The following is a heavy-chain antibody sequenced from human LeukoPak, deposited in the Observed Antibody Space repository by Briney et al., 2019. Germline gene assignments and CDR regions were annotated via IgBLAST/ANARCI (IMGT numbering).Heavy chain of an antibody. J-gene: IGHJ3*02. CDR3: TSPMKDIVVVPI. V-gene: IGHV3-49*04. CDR2: IRSKAYGGTT. D-gene: IGHD2-15*01. Sequence: GGSLRLSCTAPGFTFGDYAMNWVRQAPGKGLEWVGFIRSKAYGGTTEYAASVKGRFTISRDDSKSIAYLQMNSLKTEDTAIYYCTSPMKDIVVVPIWGQGTMVTVSS. CDR1: GFTFGDYA.